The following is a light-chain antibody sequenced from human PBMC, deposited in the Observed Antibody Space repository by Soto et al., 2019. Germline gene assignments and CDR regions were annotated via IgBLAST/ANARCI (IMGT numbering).Light chain of an antibody. CDR1: TSNIGSSY. V-gene: IGLV1-51*01. J-gene: IGLJ2*01. Sequence: QSVLTQPPSVSAAPGQKVTISCSGSTSNIGSSYVSWYQQLPGTAPKLLIYDNDKRPSGIPDRFSGSKSGTSATLDITGLQTGDEAEYYCGTWDRSLTAGVFGGGTKLTVL. CDR3: GTWDRSLTAGV. CDR2: DND.